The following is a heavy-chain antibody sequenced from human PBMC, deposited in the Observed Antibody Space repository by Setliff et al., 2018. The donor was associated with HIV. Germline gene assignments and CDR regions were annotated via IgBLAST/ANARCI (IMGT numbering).Heavy chain of an antibody. D-gene: IGHD3-10*01. CDR1: GGSINSTSYY. CDR2: IYHTGST. V-gene: IGHV4-39*07. J-gene: IGHJ4*02. CDR3: ARGRFHRLHRPYSGSGSLGIQYFDY. Sequence: PSETLSLTCTVSGGSINSTSYYWGWIRQPPGNGLEWIGSIYHTGSTYYNPSLKSRVTISVDTSKSQFSLRLNSVTATDTALYYCARGRFHRLHRPYSGSGSLGIQYFDYWGQGTLVTVSS.